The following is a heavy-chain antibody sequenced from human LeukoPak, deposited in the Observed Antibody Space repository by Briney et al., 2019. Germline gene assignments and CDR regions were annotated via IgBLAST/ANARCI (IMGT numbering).Heavy chain of an antibody. CDR2: INPNSGGT. D-gene: IGHD3-10*01. V-gene: IGHV1-2*02. Sequence: ASVKVSCKASGYTFTGYYMHWVQQAPGQGLEWMGWINPNSGGTNYAQKFQGRVTMTRDTSISTAYMELSRLRSDDTAVYYCARDATYYYGSGSYYTGYYYMDVWGKGTTVTVSS. CDR1: GYTFTGYY. J-gene: IGHJ6*03. CDR3: ARDATYYYGSGSYYTGYYYMDV.